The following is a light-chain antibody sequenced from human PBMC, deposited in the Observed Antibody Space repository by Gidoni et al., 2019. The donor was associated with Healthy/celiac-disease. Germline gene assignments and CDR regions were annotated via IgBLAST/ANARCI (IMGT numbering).Light chain of an antibody. CDR3: QQSYSTPAIT. CDR2: AAS. V-gene: IGKV1-39*01. CDR1: QSISSY. J-gene: IGKJ5*01. Sequence: DIPMTPSPSSLSASVGDRVTITCRASQSISSYLNWYQQKPGKAPKLLIYAASSLQSGVPSRFSGSGSGTDFTLTISSLQPEDFATYYCQQSYSTPAITFXXXTRLEIK.